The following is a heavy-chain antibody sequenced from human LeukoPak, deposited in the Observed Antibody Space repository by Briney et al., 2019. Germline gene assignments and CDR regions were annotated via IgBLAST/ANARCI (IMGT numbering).Heavy chain of an antibody. D-gene: IGHD2-15*01. Sequence: PGGSLRLSRAASGFTVSSNYMSWVRQAPGKGLEWVSVIYSGGSTYYADSVKGRFTISRDNSKNTLYLQMNSLRAEDTAVYYCATVVPRGYFDYWGQGTLVTVSS. J-gene: IGHJ4*02. CDR2: IYSGGST. CDR1: GFTVSSNY. CDR3: ATVVPRGYFDY. V-gene: IGHV3-53*01.